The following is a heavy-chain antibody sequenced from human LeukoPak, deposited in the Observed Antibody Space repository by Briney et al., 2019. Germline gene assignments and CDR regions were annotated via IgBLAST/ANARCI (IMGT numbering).Heavy chain of an antibody. Sequence: SQTLSLTCTVSGGSISSGGYYWSWIRQHPGKGLEWIGYIYYSGSTYYNPSLKSRVTISVDTSKNQFSLKLSSVTAADTAVYYCARGDFWSGYPWFWGQGTLVTVSS. D-gene: IGHD3-3*01. J-gene: IGHJ4*02. CDR3: ARGDFWSGYPWF. CDR1: GGSISSGGYY. V-gene: IGHV4-30-4*08. CDR2: IYYSGST.